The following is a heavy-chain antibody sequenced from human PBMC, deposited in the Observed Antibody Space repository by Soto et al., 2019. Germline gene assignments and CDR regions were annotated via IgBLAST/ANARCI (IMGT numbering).Heavy chain of an antibody. J-gene: IGHJ6*02. CDR1: GGSISSYY. CDR3: ARVMRLLWFGESPADYYYYGMDV. CDR2: IYYSGST. V-gene: IGHV4-59*01. Sequence: SETLSLTCTVSGGSISSYYWSWIRQPPGKGLEWIGYIYYSGSTNYNPSLKSQDNISVDTSKNQFSLKLSSVTAADTSVYYCARVMRLLWFGESPADYYYYGMDVWGQGTTVT. D-gene: IGHD3-10*01.